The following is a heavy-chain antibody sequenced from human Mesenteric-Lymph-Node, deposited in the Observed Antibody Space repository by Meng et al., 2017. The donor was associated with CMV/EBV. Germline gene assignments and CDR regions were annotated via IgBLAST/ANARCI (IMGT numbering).Heavy chain of an antibody. CDR1: GFTFSSHG. V-gene: IGHV3-33*01. Sequence: AASGFTFSSHGMHWVRQAPGKGLEWMAIIWYDGSNKYYVDSVKGRFTISRDNSKNTLYLQMNSLRADDTAMYYCTRDVDTAMVGIDYWGQGTLVTVSS. CDR3: TRDVDTAMVGIDY. CDR2: IWYDGSNK. J-gene: IGHJ4*02. D-gene: IGHD5-18*01.